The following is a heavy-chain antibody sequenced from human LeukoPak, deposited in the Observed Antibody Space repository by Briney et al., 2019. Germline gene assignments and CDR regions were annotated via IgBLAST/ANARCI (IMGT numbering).Heavy chain of an antibody. V-gene: IGHV5-10-1*01. J-gene: IGHJ5*02. CDR1: GYSFTSYW. CDR2: FDPRDSYT. CDR3: AREASDCSSTSCYFLRWFDP. D-gene: IGHD2-2*01. Sequence: GESLKTPCKGPGYSFTSYWISWVRQMPGKGLEWMGRFDPRDSYTNYSPSFQGHVTISADKSISTAYLQWSSLKASDTAMYYCAREASDCSSTSCYFLRWFDPWGQGTLVTVSS.